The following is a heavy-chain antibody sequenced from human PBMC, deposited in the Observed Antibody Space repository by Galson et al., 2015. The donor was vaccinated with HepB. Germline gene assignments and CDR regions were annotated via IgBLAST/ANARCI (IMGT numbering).Heavy chain of an antibody. CDR2: VSFDGSNK. D-gene: IGHD2-21*02. V-gene: IGHV3-30*18. J-gene: IGHJ2*01. CDR1: GYTFKYFG. Sequence: SLRLSCAASGYTFKYFGIHWVRQAPGRGLEWVAGVSFDGSNKYYADSVKGRFTISRDNSKNTLYLQMNSLRRDDTAVYYCAKDAQVQMWLLAWYFDHCGRGTPVIVSS. CDR3: AKDAQVQMWLLAWYFDH.